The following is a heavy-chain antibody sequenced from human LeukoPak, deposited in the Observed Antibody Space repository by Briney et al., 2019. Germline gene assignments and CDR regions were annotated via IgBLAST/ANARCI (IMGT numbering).Heavy chain of an antibody. Sequence: GGSLRLSCAASGFTFSSYAMSWVRQAPGKGLEWVSHISGSGDSTYYADSVKGRFTISRDNSKNTLYLQMNSLRAEDTAVFYCAKVATKGNYYDSSGYSLDYWGQGTLVTVPS. CDR3: AKVATKGNYYDSSGYSLDY. CDR2: ISGSGDST. J-gene: IGHJ4*02. CDR1: GFTFSSYA. V-gene: IGHV3-23*01. D-gene: IGHD3-22*01.